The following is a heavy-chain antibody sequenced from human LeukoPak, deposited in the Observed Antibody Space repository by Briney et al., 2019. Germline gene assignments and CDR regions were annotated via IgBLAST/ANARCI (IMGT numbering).Heavy chain of an antibody. J-gene: IGHJ6*03. CDR1: GYTFTGYY. V-gene: IGHV1-2*02. CDR3: ARAVGRGVVMTYYYYMDV. Sequence: ASVKVSCKASGYTFTGYYIHWVRQAPGQGLQWMGWIKPISGVTNYAQKFQDRVTMTRDTSISTAYMELSSLRSDDTAIYYCARAVGRGVVMTYYYYMDVWAKGTTVTVSS. CDR2: IKPISGVT. D-gene: IGHD1-26*01.